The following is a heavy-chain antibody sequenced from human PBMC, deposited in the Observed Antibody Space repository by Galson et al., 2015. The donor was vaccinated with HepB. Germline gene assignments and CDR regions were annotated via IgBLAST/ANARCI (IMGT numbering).Heavy chain of an antibody. Sequence: SVKVSCKAPGDTFNTHTFSWVRQAPGQGLEWMGRFVTILDTPNYAEKFQVRFTMTADKSTTTLYMELNSLTSEDTAVYYCASQAYDSDGYFPPLNHWGQGTLVTVSS. CDR3: ASQAYDSDGYFPPLNH. CDR1: GDTFNTHT. V-gene: IGHV1-69*08. D-gene: IGHD3-22*01. J-gene: IGHJ5*02. CDR2: FVTILDTP.